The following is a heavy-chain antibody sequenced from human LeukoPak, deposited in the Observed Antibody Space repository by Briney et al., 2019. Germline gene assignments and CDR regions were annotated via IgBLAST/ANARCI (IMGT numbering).Heavy chain of an antibody. D-gene: IGHD2-15*01. CDR2: IYYSGST. V-gene: IGHV4-39*01. CDR1: GGSTSSSSYY. J-gene: IGHJ6*03. Sequence: SETLSLTCTVSGGSTSSSSYYWGWIRQPPGKGLEWIGSIYYSGSTYYNPSLKSRVTISVDTSKNQFSLKLSSVTAADTAVYYCASRVVAADSDYMDVWGKGTTVTVSS. CDR3: ASRVVAADSDYMDV.